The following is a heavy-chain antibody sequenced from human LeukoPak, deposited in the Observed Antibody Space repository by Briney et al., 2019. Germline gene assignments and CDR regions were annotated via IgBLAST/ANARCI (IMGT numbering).Heavy chain of an antibody. CDR3: ARAAIFGWFDP. D-gene: IGHD3-9*01. J-gene: IGHJ5*02. CDR1: GFTFSSYS. V-gene: IGHV3-21*01. CDR2: ISSSNSYI. Sequence: GGSLRLSCAASGFTFSSYSMNWVRQVPGKGLEWVSFISSSNSYIYYADSVQGRFTISRDNAKNSLYLQMNSLRAEDTAVYYCARAAIFGWFDPWGQGTLVTVSS.